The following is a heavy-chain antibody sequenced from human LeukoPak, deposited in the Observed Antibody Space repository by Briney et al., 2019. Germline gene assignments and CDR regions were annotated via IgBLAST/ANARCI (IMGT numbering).Heavy chain of an antibody. CDR2: FYYSGST. CDR1: GGSISSYY. V-gene: IGHV4-59*01. D-gene: IGHD3-3*01. Sequence: SETLSLTCTVSGGSISSYYWSWIRQPPGKGLEWIGYFYYSGSTNYNPSLKSRVTISVDTSKNQFSLKLSSVTAADTAVYYCARGIHDFWDYYYYYMDVRGKGTTVTVSS. J-gene: IGHJ6*03. CDR3: ARGIHDFWDYYYYYMDV.